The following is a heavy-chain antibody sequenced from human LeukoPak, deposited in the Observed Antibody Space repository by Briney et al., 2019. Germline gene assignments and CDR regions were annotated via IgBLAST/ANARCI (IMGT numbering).Heavy chain of an antibody. J-gene: IGHJ4*02. CDR3: ARVSPYYYGAGPYYVIY. CDR2: ISSPGTSI. D-gene: IGHD3-10*01. V-gene: IGHV3-11*01. Sequence: RGSLRLSCAASGFTFSDYYMSWIRQAPGKGLEWVSYISSPGTSIFYADSVKGRFTVSRDNTKNSLFLQMNSLRVEDTAVYYCARVSPYYYGAGPYYVIYWGQGTLVTVSS. CDR1: GFTFSDYY.